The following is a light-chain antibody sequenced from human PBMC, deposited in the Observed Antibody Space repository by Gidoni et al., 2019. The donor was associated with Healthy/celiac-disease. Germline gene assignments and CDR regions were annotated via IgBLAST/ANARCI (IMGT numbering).Light chain of an antibody. CDR2: GAS. V-gene: IGKV3-15*01. CDR1: QSVSSN. J-gene: IGKJ2*01. CDR3: QQYNNWPPYT. Sequence: EIVMTQSHATLSVSPGERATLSCRASQSVSSNLAWYQQKPGQAPRLLIYGASTRATGIPARFSGSGSGTEFTLTISSLQSEDFAVYYCQQYNNWPPYTFGQGTKLEI.